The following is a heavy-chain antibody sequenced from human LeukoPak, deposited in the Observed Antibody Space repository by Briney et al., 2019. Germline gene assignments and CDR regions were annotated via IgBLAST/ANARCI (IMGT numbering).Heavy chain of an antibody. J-gene: IGHJ4*02. Sequence: GSLRLSCAASGFTFSSYSMNWVRQAPGKGLEWVSSISSSSSYIYYADSVKGRFTISRDNAKNSLYLQMNSLRAEDTAVYYCAREPYYYDSSGYYREDYWGQGTLVTVSS. V-gene: IGHV3-21*01. D-gene: IGHD3-22*01. CDR3: AREPYYYDSSGYYREDY. CDR2: ISSSSSYI. CDR1: GFTFSSYS.